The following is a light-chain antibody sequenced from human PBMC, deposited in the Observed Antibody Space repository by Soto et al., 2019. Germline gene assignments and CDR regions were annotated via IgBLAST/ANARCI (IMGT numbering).Light chain of an antibody. V-gene: IGKV3-20*01. CDR1: QNVDTKY. J-gene: IGKJ1*01. CDR2: GAS. Sequence: EIVLTQSPGTLSLSPWERDTLSCRASQNVDTKYLAWYQVKPGQAPRIIIFGASGRATGIPDRFSGSGSGTDFTLTISRLEPEDFAVYYCQQYGSLSWTFGQGTKVDIK. CDR3: QQYGSLSWT.